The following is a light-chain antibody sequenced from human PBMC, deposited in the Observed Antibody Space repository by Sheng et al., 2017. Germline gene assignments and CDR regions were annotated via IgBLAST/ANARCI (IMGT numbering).Light chain of an antibody. CDR1: STNIGSNF. CDR3: SSWHDSLSGYV. Sequence: QSVLTQPPSASGTPGQTVTISCSGSSTNIGSNFVYWYQHLPGAAPKLLISRNSQRPSGVPDRFSGSKSGTSASLAISGLRSEDEGDYYCSSWHDSLSGYVFGTGTTVTVL. CDR2: RNS. J-gene: IGLJ1*01. V-gene: IGLV1-47*01.